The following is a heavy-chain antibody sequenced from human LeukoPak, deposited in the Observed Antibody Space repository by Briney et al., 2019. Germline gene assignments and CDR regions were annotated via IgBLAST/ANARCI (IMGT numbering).Heavy chain of an antibody. CDR1: GYFISSGYY. CDR2: IYHSGST. Sequence: SETLSLTCTVSGYFISSGYYWGWTRQPPGKGLEWIGSIYHSGSTYYNPSLKSRVTISVDTSKNQFSLKLSSVTAADTAVYYCARGPNIVVVPAANYYYYGMDVWGQGTTVTVSS. J-gene: IGHJ6*02. CDR3: ARGPNIVVVPAANYYYYGMDV. V-gene: IGHV4-38-2*02. D-gene: IGHD2-2*01.